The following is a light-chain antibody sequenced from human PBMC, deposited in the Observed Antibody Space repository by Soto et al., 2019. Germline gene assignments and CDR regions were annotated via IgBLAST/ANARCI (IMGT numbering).Light chain of an antibody. CDR1: QSISSS. CDR2: GAS. CDR3: QQYKSWPPIT. Sequence: EIMMTQSPPTLSVSPGERATLSCRASQSISSSLAWHQQKPGQAPRLLIYGASTRATGTPARFSGSGSGTEFTLTISSLQSEDFAVYYCQQYKSWPPITFGQGTRLEI. J-gene: IGKJ5*01. V-gene: IGKV3-15*01.